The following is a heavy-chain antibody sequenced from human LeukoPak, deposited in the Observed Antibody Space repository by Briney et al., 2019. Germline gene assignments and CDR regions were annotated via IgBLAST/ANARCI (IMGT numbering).Heavy chain of an antibody. CDR2: IYYSGST. CDR3: ARDYGTYYDSTSLKDAFDI. J-gene: IGHJ3*02. V-gene: IGHV4-30-4*01. CDR1: GGSISSGDYY. D-gene: IGHD3-22*01. Sequence: SETLSLTCTVSGGSISSGDYYWSWIRQPPGKGLEWIGYIYYSGSTYYNPSLKSRVTISVDTSKNQFSLKLSSVTAADTAVYYCARDYGTYYDSTSLKDAFDIWGQGTMVTVSS.